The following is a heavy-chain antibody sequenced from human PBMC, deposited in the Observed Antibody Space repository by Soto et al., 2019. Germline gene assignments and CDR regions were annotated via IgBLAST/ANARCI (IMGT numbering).Heavy chain of an antibody. CDR1: GFTFSTYA. Sequence: PGGSLRLSCATSGFTFSTYAMHWVRQAPGEGQGLRRGLEWVSVIFSGGSTYYADSVKGRFTISRDNSKNTLYLQMNSLRAEDTAVYYCARDYHSVDYWGQGTLVTVSS. D-gene: IGHD2-15*01. CDR3: ARDYHSVDY. V-gene: IGHV3-66*01. J-gene: IGHJ4*02. CDR2: IFSGGST.